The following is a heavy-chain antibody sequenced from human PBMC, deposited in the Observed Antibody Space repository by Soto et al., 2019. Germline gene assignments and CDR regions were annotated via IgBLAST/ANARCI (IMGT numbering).Heavy chain of an antibody. V-gene: IGHV3-33*01. J-gene: IGHJ4*02. CDR3: ARDQGRGYSYGFDY. Sequence: QVQLAESGGGVVQPGRSLRLSCAASGFTFSSYGMHWVRQAPGKGLEWVAVIWYDGSNKYYADSVKGRFTISRDNSKNTLYLQMNSLRAEDTAVYYCARDQGRGYSYGFDYWGQGTLVTVSS. CDR2: IWYDGSNK. CDR1: GFTFSSYG. D-gene: IGHD5-18*01.